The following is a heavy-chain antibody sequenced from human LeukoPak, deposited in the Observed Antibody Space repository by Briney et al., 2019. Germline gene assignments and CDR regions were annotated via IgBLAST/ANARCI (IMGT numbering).Heavy chain of an antibody. CDR2: IFTDGSTT. Sequence: GGSLRLSCVAAEFDFFSYGMQWVRQAPGKGLVWVSRIFTDGSTTSYADSVKGRFTISRDNAKNTLYLQMNSLRAEDTAVYYCARELPREVTLDYWGQGTLVTVSP. CDR3: ARELPREVTLDY. V-gene: IGHV3-74*01. J-gene: IGHJ4*01. D-gene: IGHD2-21*02. CDR1: EFDFFSYG.